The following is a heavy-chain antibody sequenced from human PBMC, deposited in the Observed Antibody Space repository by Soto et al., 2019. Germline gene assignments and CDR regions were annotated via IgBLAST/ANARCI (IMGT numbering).Heavy chain of an antibody. V-gene: IGHV1-69*01. Sequence: SVKVSCKDSGGTFSSYAISWVRQAPGQGLEWMGGIIPIFGTANYAQKFQGRVTITADESTSTAYMELSSLRSEDTAVYYCAREHAPYYDILTGPYYYYGMDVWGQGTTVTVSS. D-gene: IGHD3-9*01. J-gene: IGHJ6*02. CDR1: GGTFSSYA. CDR3: AREHAPYYDILTGPYYYYGMDV. CDR2: IIPIFGTA.